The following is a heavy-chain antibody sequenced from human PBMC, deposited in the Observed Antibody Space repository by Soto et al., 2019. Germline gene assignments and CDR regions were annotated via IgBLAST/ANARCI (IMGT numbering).Heavy chain of an antibody. J-gene: IGHJ5*02. CDR3: ARGYCSGGSCYSPTGWFDP. CDR2: INAGNGNT. CDR1: GYTFTSYA. D-gene: IGHD2-15*01. Sequence: ASVKVSCKASGYTFTSYAMHWVRQAPGQRLEWMGWINAGNGNTKYSQKFQGRVTITRDTSASTAYMELSSLRSEDTAVYYCARGYCSGGSCYSPTGWFDPWGQGTLVTVSS. V-gene: IGHV1-3*01.